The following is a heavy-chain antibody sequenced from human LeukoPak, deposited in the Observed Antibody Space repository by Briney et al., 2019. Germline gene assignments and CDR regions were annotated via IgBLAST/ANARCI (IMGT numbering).Heavy chain of an antibody. V-gene: IGHV4-59*08. CDR1: GGSISSYY. CDR3: ARHQWVPAFDI. CDR2: VSYIGST. Sequence: SETLSLTCTVSGGSISSYYWSWIRQPPGRGLEWIGYVSYIGSTIYNPSLKSRVTISVDTSKNQFSLKLSSVTAADTAVYYCARHQWVPAFDIWGQGTMVTVSS. J-gene: IGHJ3*02. D-gene: IGHD1-26*01.